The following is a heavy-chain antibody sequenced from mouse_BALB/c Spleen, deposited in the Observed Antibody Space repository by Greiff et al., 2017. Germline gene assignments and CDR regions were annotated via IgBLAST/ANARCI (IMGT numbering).Heavy chain of an antibody. CDR2: INPSNGRT. V-gene: IGHV1S81*02. J-gene: IGHJ2*01. Sequence: VQLQQPGAELVKPGASVKLSCKASGYTFTSYWMHWVKQRPGQGLEWIGEINPSNGRTNYNEKFKSKATLTVDKSSSTAYMQLSSLTSEDSAVYYCARSGDYDNYWGQGTTLTVSS. CDR1: GYTFTSYW. CDR3: ARSGDYDNY. D-gene: IGHD2-4*01.